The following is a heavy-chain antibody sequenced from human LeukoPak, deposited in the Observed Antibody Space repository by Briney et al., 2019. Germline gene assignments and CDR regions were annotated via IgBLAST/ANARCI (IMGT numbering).Heavy chain of an antibody. CDR1: GGSISSSSYY. Sequence: SETLSLTCTVSGGSISSSSYYWGWIRQPPGKGLEWIGSIYYSGSTYYNPSLKSRVTISVDTSKNQFSLKLSSVTAADTAVYYCASPYYYDSSGHWSFDIWGQGTMVTVSS. D-gene: IGHD3-22*01. CDR3: ASPYYYDSSGHWSFDI. CDR2: IYYSGST. J-gene: IGHJ3*02. V-gene: IGHV4-39*01.